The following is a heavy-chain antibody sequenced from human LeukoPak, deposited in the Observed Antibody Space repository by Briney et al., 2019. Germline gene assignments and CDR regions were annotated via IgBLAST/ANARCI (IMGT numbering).Heavy chain of an antibody. J-gene: IGHJ6*04. CDR1: GFTISSYG. CDR3: AELGITMIGGV. Sequence: GGSLRLSCAASGFTISSYGIHWVRQAPGKGLEWVANIKPDGSDKYYVDSVKGRFTISRDNAKNSLYLQMNSLRAEDTAVYYCAELGITMIGGVWGKGTTVTISS. D-gene: IGHD3-10*02. V-gene: IGHV3-7*01. CDR2: IKPDGSDK.